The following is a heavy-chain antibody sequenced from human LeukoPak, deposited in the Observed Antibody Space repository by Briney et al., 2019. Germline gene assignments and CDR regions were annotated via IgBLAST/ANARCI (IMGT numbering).Heavy chain of an antibody. Sequence: SQTLSLTCAISGDSVSSNSVTWNWIRQSPSRGLEWLGGTYYRSTWYNDYAVSVRGRITVNPDTSKNQFSLHLNSVTPEDTAVYYCARRLTQYDCFDPWGQGILVTVFS. V-gene: IGHV6-1*01. D-gene: IGHD2-2*01. CDR3: ARRLTQYDCFDP. CDR1: GDSVSSNSVT. CDR2: TYYRSTWYN. J-gene: IGHJ5*02.